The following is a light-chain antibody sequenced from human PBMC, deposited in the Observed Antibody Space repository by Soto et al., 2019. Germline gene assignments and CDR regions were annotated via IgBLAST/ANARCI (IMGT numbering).Light chain of an antibody. J-gene: IGKJ1*01. CDR2: SAS. V-gene: IGKV3-15*01. CDR3: QQYYNRPPWT. CDR1: QNINTD. Sequence: IVMTQSPGTLSVSPGEGATLSCRASQNINTDMAWYQQTPGRAPRLLIYSASTRATGVPARFSGSGSGTEFTLTISSLESQDFAVYYCQQYYNRPPWTCGQGTKVDIK.